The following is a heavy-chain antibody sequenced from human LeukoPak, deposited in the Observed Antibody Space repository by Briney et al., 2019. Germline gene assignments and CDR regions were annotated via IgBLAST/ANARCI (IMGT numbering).Heavy chain of an antibody. V-gene: IGHV4-38-2*02. D-gene: IGHD3-10*01. CDR3: ARDLHNYYYGSGSYYTSYYYYMDV. Sequence: PSETLSLTCTVSGYSISSGYYWGWIRQPPGKGLEWIGSIYHSGSTYYNPSLKSRVTISVDTSKNQFSLKLSSVTAADTAVYYCARDLHNYYYGSGSYYTSYYYYMDVWGKGTTVTISS. J-gene: IGHJ6*03. CDR1: GYSISSGYY. CDR2: IYHSGST.